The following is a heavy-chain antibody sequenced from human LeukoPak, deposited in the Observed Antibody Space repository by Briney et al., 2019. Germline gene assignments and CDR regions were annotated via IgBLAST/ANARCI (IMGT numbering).Heavy chain of an antibody. CDR2: INHSGST. J-gene: IGHJ4*02. V-gene: IGHV4-34*01. D-gene: IGHD3-9*01. CDR1: GGSFSGYY. Sequence: SETLSLTCAVYGGSFSGYYWNWIRQPPGKGLEWIGEINHSGSTNYNPSLKSRVTISVDTSKNDFSLKLSSVTAADTAAYYCARGRHYDILTGYYNERYFDYWGQGTLVTVSS. CDR3: ARGRHYDILTGYYNERYFDY.